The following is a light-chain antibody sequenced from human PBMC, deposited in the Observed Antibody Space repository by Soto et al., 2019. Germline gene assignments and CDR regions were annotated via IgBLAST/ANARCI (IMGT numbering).Light chain of an antibody. V-gene: IGKV1-5*03. CDR2: KAS. J-gene: IGKJ1*01. Sequence: DIQMTQSPSTLSASVGDRVTITCRASQSISSWLAWYQQKPGKAPKLLIYKASSLESGVPSRFSGSGFGTEFTLTISSLQPDDFATYYCQQYNSYSTFGQGTKWIS. CDR3: QQYNSYST. CDR1: QSISSW.